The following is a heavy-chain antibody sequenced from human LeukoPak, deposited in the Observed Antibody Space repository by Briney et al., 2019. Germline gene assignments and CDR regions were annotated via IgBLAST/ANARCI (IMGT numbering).Heavy chain of an antibody. V-gene: IGHV1-2*02. J-gene: IGHJ5*02. Sequence: ASVKVSCTASGYTFTGYYMHWVRQAPGQGLEWMGWINPNSGGTNYAQKFQGRVTMTRDTSISTAYMELSRLRSDDTAVYYCARELVYYYDSSGSKFDPWGQGTLVTVSS. CDR2: INPNSGGT. CDR3: ARELVYYYDSSGSKFDP. D-gene: IGHD3-22*01. CDR1: GYTFTGYY.